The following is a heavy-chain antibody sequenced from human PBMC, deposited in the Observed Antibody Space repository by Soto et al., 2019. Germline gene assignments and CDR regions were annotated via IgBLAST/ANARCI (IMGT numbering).Heavy chain of an antibody. V-gene: IGHV4-4*07. CDR3: VRDGSKSLRDWFDP. CDR1: GGSISKFY. Sequence: SETLSLTCNVSGGSISKFYWAWIRKTAGNGLEWMGRVYATGTTDYNPSLRSRVVTSVDISKKTFSLRLRSVTGADSGVYYCVRDGSKSLRDWFDPWGQGILVTVSS. CDR2: VYATGTT. J-gene: IGHJ5*02.